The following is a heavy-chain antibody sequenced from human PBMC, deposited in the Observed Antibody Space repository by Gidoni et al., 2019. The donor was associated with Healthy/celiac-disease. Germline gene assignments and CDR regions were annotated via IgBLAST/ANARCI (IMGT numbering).Heavy chain of an antibody. D-gene: IGHD3-10*01. CDR2: ITTNGGST. V-gene: IGHV1-46*01. J-gene: IGHJ5*02. Sequence: QVQLVQSGAEVKKPGASVKVSCKASGYTFTSYYMHWVRQAPGQGLEWMGIITTNGGSTSYAQKFQGRVTMTRDTSTSTVYMELSSLRSEDTAVYYCARSDYGSGSLRVYNWFDPWGQGTLVTVSS. CDR3: ARSDYGSGSLRVYNWFDP. CDR1: GYTFTSYY.